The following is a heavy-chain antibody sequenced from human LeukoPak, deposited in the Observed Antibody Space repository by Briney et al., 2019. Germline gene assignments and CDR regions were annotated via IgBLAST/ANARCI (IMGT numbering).Heavy chain of an antibody. Sequence: ASVKVSCKASGGTFSSYAISWVRQAPGQGLEWMGRIIPIFGTANYAQKFQGRVTITTDESTSTAYTELSSLRSEDTAVYYCAISRDGYNYGNYWGQGTLVTVSS. V-gene: IGHV1-69*05. CDR2: IIPIFGTA. CDR3: AISRDGYNYGNY. CDR1: GGTFSSYA. D-gene: IGHD5-24*01. J-gene: IGHJ4*02.